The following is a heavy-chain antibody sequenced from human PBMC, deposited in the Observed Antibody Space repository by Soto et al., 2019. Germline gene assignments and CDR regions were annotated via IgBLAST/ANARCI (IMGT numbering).Heavy chain of an antibody. Sequence: QVQLVESGEGVVQPGRSLRLSCAASGFTFSTHAMHWVRQAPGKGLECVAIVSFDGSNKYYADSVKGRFTISRDNSKNTLYLQMSGLTPEDTAFYYCARDQTGITTAGGGRIDHWGQGTLVTVSS. CDR2: VSFDGSNK. J-gene: IGHJ4*02. CDR1: GFTFSTHA. CDR3: ARDQTGITTAGGGRIDH. V-gene: IGHV3-30-3*01. D-gene: IGHD6-13*01.